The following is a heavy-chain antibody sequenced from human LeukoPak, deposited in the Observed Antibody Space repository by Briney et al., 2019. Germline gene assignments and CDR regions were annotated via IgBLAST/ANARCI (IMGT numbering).Heavy chain of an antibody. V-gene: IGHV4-39*07. CDR1: GGSISSGSYY. J-gene: IGHJ6*03. Sequence: SETLSLTCTVSGGSISSGSYYWSWIRQPPGKGLEWIGSIYHSGSTYYNPSLKSRVSISLDTPKNQFSLKLTSVTAADTAVYYCARDETYSSDWQSNHNYYYMDVWGKGTTVTVSS. CDR3: ARDETYSSDWQSNHNYYYMDV. CDR2: IYHSGST. D-gene: IGHD6-19*01.